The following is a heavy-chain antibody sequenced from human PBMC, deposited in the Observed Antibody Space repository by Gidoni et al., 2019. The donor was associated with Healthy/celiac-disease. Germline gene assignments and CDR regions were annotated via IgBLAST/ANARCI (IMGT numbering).Heavy chain of an antibody. CDR2: IIPILGIA. V-gene: IGHV1-69*08. CDR1: GGTFSSYT. CDR3: ARDLGGRGYSYGYDY. J-gene: IGHJ4*02. Sequence: QVQLVQSGAAVKKPGSSVKVSCKASGGTFSSYTISWVRQAPGQGLEWMGRIIPILGIANYAQKFQGRVTITADKSTSTAYMELSSLRSEDTAVYYCARDLGGRGYSYGYDYWGQGTLVTVSS. D-gene: IGHD5-18*01.